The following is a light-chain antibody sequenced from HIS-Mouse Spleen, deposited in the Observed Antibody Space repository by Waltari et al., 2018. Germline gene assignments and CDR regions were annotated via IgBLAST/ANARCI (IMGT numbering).Light chain of an antibody. CDR1: QSVSSY. Sequence: EIVLTQSPATLSLSPGERATISCRASQSVSSYLAWYQQKPGQAPRLLIYDASNRATGIPARFSGSGSGTDFTLTISSLEPEDFAVYYCQQRSNWPGITFGPGTKVDIK. CDR3: QQRSNWPGIT. V-gene: IGKV3-11*01. CDR2: DAS. J-gene: IGKJ3*01.